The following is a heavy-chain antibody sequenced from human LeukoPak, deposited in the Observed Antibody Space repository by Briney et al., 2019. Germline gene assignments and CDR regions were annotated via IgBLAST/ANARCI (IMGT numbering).Heavy chain of an antibody. Sequence: SETLSLTCTFSGASISSSRYYWGWIRQPPGKGLEWIGSVYYSGSTYYNPSLKSRITISVDKSNNQLSLKLISVTAADTAIYYCARATDMVRGVVGAFDFWGQGTLVTVSS. CDR3: ARATDMVRGVVGAFDF. CDR1: GASISSSRYY. V-gene: IGHV4-39*07. J-gene: IGHJ4*02. CDR2: VYYSGST. D-gene: IGHD3-10*01.